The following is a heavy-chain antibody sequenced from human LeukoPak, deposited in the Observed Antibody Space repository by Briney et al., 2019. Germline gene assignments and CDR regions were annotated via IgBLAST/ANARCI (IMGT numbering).Heavy chain of an antibody. CDR3: ATTGYCSSTSCSNWFDP. Sequence: ASVKASCKVSGYTLTELSMHWVRQAPGKGLEWMGGFDPEDGETIYAQKFQGRVTMTEDTSTDTAYMELSSLRSEDTAVFYCATTGYCSSTSCSNWFDPWGQGTLVTVSS. V-gene: IGHV1-24*01. J-gene: IGHJ5*02. D-gene: IGHD2-2*01. CDR2: FDPEDGET. CDR1: GYTLTELS.